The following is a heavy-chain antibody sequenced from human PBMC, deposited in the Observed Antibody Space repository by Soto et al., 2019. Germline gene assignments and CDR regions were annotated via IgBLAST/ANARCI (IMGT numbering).Heavy chain of an antibody. CDR3: AGGGGILWFGAEIDY. D-gene: IGHD3-10*01. Sequence: QVQLVQSGAEDKKPGASVKVSCKASGYTFTSYAMHWVRQAPGQRLEWMGWINAGNGNTKYSQKCQGRVTITRDTTANTAYMELSSLRSEDTVVYYCAGGGGILWFGAEIDYWGQGTLVTVSS. CDR2: INAGNGNT. J-gene: IGHJ4*02. CDR1: GYTFTSYA. V-gene: IGHV1-3*05.